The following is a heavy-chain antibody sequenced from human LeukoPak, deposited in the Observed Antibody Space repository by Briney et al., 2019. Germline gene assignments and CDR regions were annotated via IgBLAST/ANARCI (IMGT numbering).Heavy chain of an antibody. CDR2: IFNGGST. Sequence: GGSLRLSCAASGFTVSSNYMTWVRQAPGKGLEWVSVIFNGGSTYYADSVKGRFTISTDSSKNMLYLQMNNLRAEDTAVYYCARGLFAYTFFDYWAQGTLVTVS. D-gene: IGHD3-16*01. V-gene: IGHV3-66*01. CDR3: ARGLFAYTFFDY. CDR1: GFTVSSNY. J-gene: IGHJ4*02.